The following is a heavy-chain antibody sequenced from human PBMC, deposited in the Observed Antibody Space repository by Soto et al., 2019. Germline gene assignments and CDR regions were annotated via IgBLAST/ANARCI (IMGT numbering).Heavy chain of an antibody. CDR1: GGTFSSYA. J-gene: IGHJ5*02. Sequence: SVKVSCKASGGTFSSYAISWVRQAPGQGLERMGGIIPIFGTANYAQKFQGRVTITADESTSTAYMELSSLRSEDTAVYYCASGLGYCSGGSCFSGWFGPRGQGTLVT. D-gene: IGHD2-15*01. CDR3: ASGLGYCSGGSCFSGWFGP. V-gene: IGHV1-69*13. CDR2: IIPIFGTA.